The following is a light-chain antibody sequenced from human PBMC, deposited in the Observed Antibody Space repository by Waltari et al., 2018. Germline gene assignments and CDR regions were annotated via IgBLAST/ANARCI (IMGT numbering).Light chain of an antibody. Sequence: EIVLTQSPATRSMSPGERSTVSCRTSQSVSSSLAWHQHKPGQAPRLLIYDASIRITGIPARFSGSASATDFTLTISSQAPEDFAFYYCQQRSKWPCAFGQGTKVEIK. CDR1: QSVSSS. J-gene: IGKJ1*01. CDR3: QQRSKWPCA. CDR2: DAS. V-gene: IGKV3-11*01.